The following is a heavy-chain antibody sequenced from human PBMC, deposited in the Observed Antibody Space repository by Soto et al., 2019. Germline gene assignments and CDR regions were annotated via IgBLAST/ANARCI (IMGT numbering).Heavy chain of an antibody. CDR2: ISAYNGNT. Sequence: AASVKVSCKASGGTFSSYAISWVRQAPGQGLEWMGWISAYNGNTNYAQKIQGRVTMTTDTSTSTAYMELRSLRSDDTAVYYCARVGDIVVVVAATHYYYYYMDVWGKGTTVTVSS. D-gene: IGHD2-15*01. CDR1: GGTFSSYA. J-gene: IGHJ6*03. CDR3: ARVGDIVVVVAATHYYYYYMDV. V-gene: IGHV1-18*01.